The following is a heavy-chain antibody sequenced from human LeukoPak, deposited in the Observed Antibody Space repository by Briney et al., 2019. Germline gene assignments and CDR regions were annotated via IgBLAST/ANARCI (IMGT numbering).Heavy chain of an antibody. CDR2: IYSGGST. CDR1: GFTVSSNY. J-gene: IGHJ4*02. V-gene: IGHV3-66*01. Sequence: GGSLRLSCAASGFTVSSNYMSWVRQAPGKGLEWVSVIYSGGSTYYADSVKGRFTISRDNSKNTLYLQMNSLRAEDTGVYYCARTDYYGGPFDYWGQGTLVTVSS. D-gene: IGHD3-10*01. CDR3: ARTDYYGGPFDY.